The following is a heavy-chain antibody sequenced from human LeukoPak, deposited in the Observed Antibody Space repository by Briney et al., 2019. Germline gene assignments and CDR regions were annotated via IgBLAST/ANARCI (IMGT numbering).Heavy chain of an antibody. CDR2: INPSTGDT. V-gene: IGHV1-2*02. Sequence: ASVKVSCKASGYSFSGRYLHWVRQAPGQGLEWMGWINPSTGDTKSAQKFQDRVTMTRDTSISTAYMELSRLRSDDTAVYYCARADMIVVVIQIYNFDNWGQGTLVTVSS. D-gene: IGHD3-22*01. CDR1: GYSFSGRY. CDR3: ARADMIVVVIQIYNFDN. J-gene: IGHJ4*02.